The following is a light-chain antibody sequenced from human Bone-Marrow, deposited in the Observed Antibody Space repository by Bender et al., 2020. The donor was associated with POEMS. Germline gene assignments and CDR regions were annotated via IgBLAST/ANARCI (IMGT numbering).Light chain of an antibody. Sequence: QSVLTQPPSVSGTPGQTVTISCSGSSSNIGGHYVYWYQQLPGTAPRLLIYTNNERPSGVPDRFSGSKSGNTASLTVSGLQAEDEADYYCSSYAGGSNFAVFGGGTRLTVL. CDR2: TNN. CDR1: SSNIGGHY. J-gene: IGLJ2*01. V-gene: IGLV1-47*02. CDR3: SSYAGGSNFAV.